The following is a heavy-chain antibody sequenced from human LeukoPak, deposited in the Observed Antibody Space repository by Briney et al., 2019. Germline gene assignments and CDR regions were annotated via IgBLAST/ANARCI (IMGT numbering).Heavy chain of an antibody. CDR3: ARESHSGSYGLDY. J-gene: IGHJ4*02. Sequence: SQTLSLTCTVSGGSISSGGYYWSWIRQPPGKGLEWIGYIYYSGSTNYNPSLKSRVTISVDTSKNQFSLKLSSVTAADTAVYYCARESHSGSYGLDYWGQGTLVTVSS. CDR1: GGSISSGGYY. D-gene: IGHD1-26*01. CDR2: IYYSGST. V-gene: IGHV4-61*08.